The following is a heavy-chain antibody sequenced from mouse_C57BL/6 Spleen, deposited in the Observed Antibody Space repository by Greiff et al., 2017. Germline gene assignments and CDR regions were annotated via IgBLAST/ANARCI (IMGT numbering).Heavy chain of an antibody. J-gene: IGHJ4*01. CDR3: TPDSSGYDYYAMDY. CDR1: GFNIKDDY. Sequence: EVQLQQSGAELVRPGASVKLSCTASGFNIKDDYMHWVKQRPEQGLEWIGWIDPENGDTEYASKFQGKATITADTSSNTAYLQLSSLTSEDTAVYYCTPDSSGYDYYAMDYWGQGTSVTVSS. CDR2: IDPENGDT. D-gene: IGHD3-2*02. V-gene: IGHV14-4*01.